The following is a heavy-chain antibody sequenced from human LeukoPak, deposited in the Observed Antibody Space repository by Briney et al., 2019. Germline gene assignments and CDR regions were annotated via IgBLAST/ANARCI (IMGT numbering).Heavy chain of an antibody. CDR1: GFTFDDYA. CDR2: ISWDGGST. CDR3: AKDGSPYSSGWTIDY. Sequence: PGGSLRLSCAASGFTFDDYAMHWVRQAPGKGLEWVSLISWDGGSTYYADSVKGRFTISRDNSKNSLYLQMNSLRAEDTALYYCAKDGSPYSSGWTIDYWGQGTLVTVSS. V-gene: IGHV3-43D*03. J-gene: IGHJ4*02. D-gene: IGHD6-19*01.